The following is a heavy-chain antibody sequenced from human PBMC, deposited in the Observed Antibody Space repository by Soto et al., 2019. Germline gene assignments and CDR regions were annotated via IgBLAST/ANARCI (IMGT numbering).Heavy chain of an antibody. J-gene: IGHJ3*02. CDR1: GFTFSSYS. CDR3: ARDLMITFGGVIVPIAFDI. Sequence: GGSLRLSCAASGFTFSSYSMNWVRQAPGKGLEWVSSISSSSSYIYYADSVKGRFTISSDNAKNSLYLQMNSLRAEDTAVYYCARDLMITFGGVIVPIAFDIWGQGTMVTVSS. V-gene: IGHV3-21*01. CDR2: ISSSSSYI. D-gene: IGHD3-16*02.